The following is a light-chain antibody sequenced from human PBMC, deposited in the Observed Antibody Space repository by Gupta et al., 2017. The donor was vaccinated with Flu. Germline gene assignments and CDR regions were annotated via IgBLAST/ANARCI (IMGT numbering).Light chain of an antibody. CDR1: SSHFGSNY. CDR2: RNN. Sequence: QSVLTQPPSASGPPGQRVLIPCSGSSSHFGSNYVYWYQQLPGTAPKVLIYRNNQRPSGVPDRFSGSKSGTSASLAISGLRSEDEADYYCAAWDDSLSGPWVFGGGTKLTVL. V-gene: IGLV1-47*01. CDR3: AAWDDSLSGPWV. J-gene: IGLJ3*02.